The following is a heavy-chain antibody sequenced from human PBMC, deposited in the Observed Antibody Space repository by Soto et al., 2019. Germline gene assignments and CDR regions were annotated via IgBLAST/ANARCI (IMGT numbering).Heavy chain of an antibody. D-gene: IGHD1-1*01. CDR2: IYHSGAT. J-gene: IGHJ4*02. CDR3: GRGLGTGTDY. Sequence: QVHLQESGPGLVKPSGTLSLTCAVSGDSITSSNWWSWVRQAPGKGLEWIGEIYHSGATTYNPSLKKRATITVELLNTHLSLSLTSVTAAESVGYFCGRGLGTGTDYWGRGTLVTVAS. V-gene: IGHV4-4*02. CDR1: GDSITSSNW.